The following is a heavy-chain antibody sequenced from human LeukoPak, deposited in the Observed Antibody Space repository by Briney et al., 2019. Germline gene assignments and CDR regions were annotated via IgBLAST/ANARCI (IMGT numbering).Heavy chain of an antibody. CDR3: ARSRDSSGYPPFDY. CDR1: GYTFTSYD. J-gene: IGHJ4*02. Sequence: ASVKVSCKASGYTFTSYDINWVRQATGQGLEWMGWMNPNSGNTGYAQKFQGRVTITADKSTSTAYMELSSLRSEDTAVYYCARSRDSSGYPPFDYWGQGTLVTVSS. D-gene: IGHD3-22*01. V-gene: IGHV1-8*01. CDR2: MNPNSGNT.